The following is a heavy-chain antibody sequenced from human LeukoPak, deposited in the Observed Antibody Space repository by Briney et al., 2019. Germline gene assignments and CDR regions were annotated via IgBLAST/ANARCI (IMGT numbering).Heavy chain of an antibody. CDR1: GGSFSGYY. V-gene: IGHV4-34*01. CDR2: INHSGTT. D-gene: IGHD6-19*01. Sequence: SETLSLTCPVYGGSFSGYYWSWIRQPPGKGLEWIGEINHSGTTNYNPSLKSRVTISVDTSKNQFSLKLSSVTAADTAVYYCASGEGWPIDYWGQGTLVTVSS. J-gene: IGHJ4*02. CDR3: ASGEGWPIDY.